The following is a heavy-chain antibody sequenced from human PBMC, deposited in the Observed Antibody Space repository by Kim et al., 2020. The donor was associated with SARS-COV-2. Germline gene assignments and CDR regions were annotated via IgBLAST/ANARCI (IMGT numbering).Heavy chain of an antibody. CDR1: GGTFSSYA. CDR2: IIPIFGTA. Sequence: SVKVSCKASGGTFSSYAISWVRQAPGQGLEWMGGIIPIFGTANYAQKFQGRVTITADESTSTAYMELSSLRSEDTAVYYCARKNYYGSGRANWFDPWGQGTLVTVSS. CDR3: ARKNYYGSGRANWFDP. J-gene: IGHJ5*02. V-gene: IGHV1-69*13. D-gene: IGHD3-10*01.